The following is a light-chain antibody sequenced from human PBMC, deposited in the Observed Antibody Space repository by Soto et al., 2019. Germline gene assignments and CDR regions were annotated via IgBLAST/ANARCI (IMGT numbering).Light chain of an antibody. CDR2: GAS. V-gene: IGKV3-15*01. J-gene: IGKJ2*01. Sequence: EIVMTQSPATLSVSPGERATLSCRASQSISSSLAWYQQKPGQAPRLLIYGASTRSTGIPARFSGSGSGTECTLTISSLQSEDFAVYYCQQYNNGPTYTVGQGTKLEIK. CDR1: QSISSS. CDR3: QQYNNGPTYT.